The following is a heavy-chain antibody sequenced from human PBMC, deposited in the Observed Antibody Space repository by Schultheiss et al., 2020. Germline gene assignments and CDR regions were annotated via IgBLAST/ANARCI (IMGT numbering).Heavy chain of an antibody. Sequence: SETLALTCTVSGGSISSYYWSWIRQPPGKGLEWIGSIYYSGSTYYNPSLKSRVTISVDTSKNQFSLKLSSVTAADTAVYYCARRGSGWNRNWFDPWGQGTLVTVSS. D-gene: IGHD6-19*01. J-gene: IGHJ5*02. CDR3: ARRGSGWNRNWFDP. CDR1: GGSISSYY. V-gene: IGHV4-59*12. CDR2: IYYSGST.